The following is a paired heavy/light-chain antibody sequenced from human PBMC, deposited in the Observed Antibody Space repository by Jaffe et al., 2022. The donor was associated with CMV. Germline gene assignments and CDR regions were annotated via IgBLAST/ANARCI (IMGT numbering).Light chain of an antibody. V-gene: IGKV3-20*01. CDR3: QQYGSSPTT. J-gene: IGKJ1*01. CDR2: GAS. Sequence: EIVLTQSPGTLSLSPGERATLSCRASQSVSSSYLAWYQQKPGQAPRLLIYGASSRATGIPDRFSGSGSGTDFTLTISRLEPEDFAVYYCQQYGSSPTTFGQGTKVEIK. CDR1: QSVSSSY.
Heavy chain of an antibody. V-gene: IGHV4-34*01. CDR3: ARGLPNVVVTAIPRIGGFDY. D-gene: IGHD2-21*02. CDR2: INHSGST. J-gene: IGHJ4*02. CDR1: GGSFSGYY. Sequence: QVQLQQWGAGLLKPSETLSLTCAVYGGSFSGYYWSWIRQPPGKGLEWIGEINHSGSTNYNPSLKSRVTISVDTSKNQFSLKLSSVTAADTAVYYCARGLPNVVVTAIPRIGGFDYWGQGTLVTVSS.